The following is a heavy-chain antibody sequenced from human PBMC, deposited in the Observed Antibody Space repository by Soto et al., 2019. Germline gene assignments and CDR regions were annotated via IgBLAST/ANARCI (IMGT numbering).Heavy chain of an antibody. CDR1: GGSITGYY. Sequence: SETLSLTCAVSGGSITGYYWSWIRQPPGKGPEWIGNIHYSGSTNYNPSLKSRVTISVDTSKNQFSLKLSSVTAADTAVYYCARRYAGNFDYWGQGTLVTVSS. V-gene: IGHV4-59*01. CDR3: ARRYAGNFDY. CDR2: IHYSGST. D-gene: IGHD2-8*01. J-gene: IGHJ4*02.